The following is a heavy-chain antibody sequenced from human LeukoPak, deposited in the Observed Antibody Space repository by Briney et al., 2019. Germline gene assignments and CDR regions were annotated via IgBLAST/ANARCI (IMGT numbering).Heavy chain of an antibody. CDR3: ARTRDSGGSDY. V-gene: IGHV4-39*01. D-gene: IGHD1-26*01. Sequence: SETLSLTCTVSGGSISSSSYYWGWIRQPPGKGLEWIGSIYYSGSTYYNPSLKSRVTISVDTSKNQFSLKLSSVTAADTAVYYCARTRDSGGSDYWGQGTLVTVSS. CDR2: IYYSGST. J-gene: IGHJ4*02. CDR1: GGSISSSSYY.